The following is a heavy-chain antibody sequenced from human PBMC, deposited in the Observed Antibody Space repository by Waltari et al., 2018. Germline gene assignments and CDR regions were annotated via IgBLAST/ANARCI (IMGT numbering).Heavy chain of an antibody. D-gene: IGHD6-19*01. Sequence: EVQLVQSGAEVKKPGATVKISCKVSGYTFTDYYMHWVQQAPGKGLEWMGLVDPEDGETIYAEKFQGRVTITADTSTDTAYMELSSLRSEDTAVYYCATVSSGRPRGLHWYFDLWGRGTLVTVSS. CDR1: GYTFTDYY. V-gene: IGHV1-69-2*01. CDR2: VDPEDGET. J-gene: IGHJ2*01. CDR3: ATVSSGRPRGLHWYFDL.